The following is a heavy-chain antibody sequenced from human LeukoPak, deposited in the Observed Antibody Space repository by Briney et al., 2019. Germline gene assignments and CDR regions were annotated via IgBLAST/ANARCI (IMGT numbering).Heavy chain of an antibody. D-gene: IGHD2-8*01. CDR3: ARDTVNGPFVISLDY. CDR1: GFSLTSYE. CDR2: FSSGGNAE. Sequence: PGGSLRLSCAASGFSLTSYEMNWVRQTPGRGLEWVSHFSSGGNAECYADSVRGRFSMSRDNAKNSLYLEMNSLRAEDTAVYYCARDTVNGPFVISLDYWGQGALVTVSS. V-gene: IGHV3-48*03. J-gene: IGHJ4*02.